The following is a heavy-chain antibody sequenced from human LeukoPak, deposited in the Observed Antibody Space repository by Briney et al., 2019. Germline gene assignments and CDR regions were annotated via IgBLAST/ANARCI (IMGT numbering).Heavy chain of an antibody. CDR2: ISGSGGTT. J-gene: IGHJ4*02. V-gene: IGHV3-23*01. D-gene: IGHD6-19*01. CDR1: GFTFSSYA. Sequence: SGGSLRLSCAASGFTFSSYAMSWVRQAPGKGLEWVSTISGSGGTTHDADSVKGRFTISRDNSKNTLYLQMNSLRAEDTAVYYCAKRYSSGWSLDYFDYRGQGTLVTVSS. CDR3: AKRYSSGWSLDYFDY.